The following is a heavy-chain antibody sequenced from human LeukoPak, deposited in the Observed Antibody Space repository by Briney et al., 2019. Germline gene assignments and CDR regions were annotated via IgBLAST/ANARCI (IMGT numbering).Heavy chain of an antibody. CDR1: GFTFSDYW. CDR3: VYRMDV. CDR2: VNQDGSQK. V-gene: IGHV3-7*01. Sequence: GGSLRLSCAASGFTFSDYWMNWVRQALGKGLEWVANVNQDGSQKYYVDSVKGRFTISRDNAKNSLYLQMNSLRAEDSAVYYCVYRMDVWGQGTAVTVSS. J-gene: IGHJ6*02.